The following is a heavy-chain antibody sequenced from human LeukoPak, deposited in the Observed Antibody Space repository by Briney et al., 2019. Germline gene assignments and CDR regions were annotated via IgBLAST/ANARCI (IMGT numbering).Heavy chain of an antibody. D-gene: IGHD3-22*01. CDR1: GYTFTSYY. Sequence: ASVKVSCKASGYTFTSYYMHWVRQAPGQGLEWMGIINPSGGSTSYAQKFQGRVTMTRDTSTSTVYMELSSLRSEDTAVYYCARDGANYYDSSGYYYWGQGTLVTVSS. CDR2: INPSGGST. J-gene: IGHJ4*02. V-gene: IGHV1-46*01. CDR3: ARDGANYYDSSGYYY.